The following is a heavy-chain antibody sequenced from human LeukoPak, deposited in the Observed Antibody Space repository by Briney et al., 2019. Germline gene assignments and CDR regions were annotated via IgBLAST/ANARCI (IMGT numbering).Heavy chain of an antibody. CDR3: AKSSSSWYKLPYFDY. CDR2: IYTGGST. Sequence: GGSLRLSCAASGFTVSSNYMNWVRQAPGKGLEWVSVIYTGGSTYYADSVKGRFTISRDNSRNTLYLQMNSLRAEDTAVYYCAKSSSSWYKLPYFDYWCQGTLVTVSS. V-gene: IGHV3-53*01. CDR1: GFTVSSNY. D-gene: IGHD6-13*01. J-gene: IGHJ4*02.